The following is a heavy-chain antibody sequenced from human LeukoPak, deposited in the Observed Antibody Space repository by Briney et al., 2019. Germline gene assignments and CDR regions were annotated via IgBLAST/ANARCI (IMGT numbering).Heavy chain of an antibody. CDR3: ARESAEANFDY. V-gene: IGHV3-48*01. CDR1: GFTFSSYS. Sequence: GGSLRLSCAASGFTFSSYSMNWVRQAPGKGLEWVSYISSSSSTIYYADSVKGRFTISRDNAKNSLYLQMNSLRAEDTAVYYCARESAEANFDYWGQGTLVTVSS. J-gene: IGHJ4*02. CDR2: ISSSSSTI.